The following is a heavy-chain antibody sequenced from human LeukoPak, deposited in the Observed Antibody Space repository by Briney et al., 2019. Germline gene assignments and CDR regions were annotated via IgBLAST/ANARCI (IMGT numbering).Heavy chain of an antibody. Sequence: PSETLSLTCAVYGESFSGYYWTWIRQPPGKGLEWIGQINHSGSTSYNPSLKSRVTISVATSKNQFSLRLNSVTAADTAVYYCARSGTIGTTTVDYWGQGTPVTVSS. D-gene: IGHD1-1*01. CDR2: INHSGST. CDR3: ARSGTIGTTTVDY. V-gene: IGHV4-34*01. CDR1: GESFSGYY. J-gene: IGHJ4*02.